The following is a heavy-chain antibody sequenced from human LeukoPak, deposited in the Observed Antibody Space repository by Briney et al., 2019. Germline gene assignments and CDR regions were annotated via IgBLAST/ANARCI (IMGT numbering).Heavy chain of an antibody. V-gene: IGHV3-21*01. CDR2: ISSSSTYI. J-gene: IGHJ6*02. D-gene: IGHD4-17*01. Sequence: GGSLRLSCAASGFTFSSSSINWVRRAPGKGLEWVSSISSSSTYIYYADSVKGRFTISRDNAKNSLYLQVNSLRAEDTAVYYCARERVDYGDWSRYYHYGMDVWGQGTTVTVTS. CDR3: ARERVDYGDWSRYYHYGMDV. CDR1: GFTFSSSS.